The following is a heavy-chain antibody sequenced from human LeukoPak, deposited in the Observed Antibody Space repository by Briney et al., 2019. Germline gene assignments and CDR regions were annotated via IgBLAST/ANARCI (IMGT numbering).Heavy chain of an antibody. V-gene: IGHV4-61*05. D-gene: IGHD4-17*01. Sequence: SETLSLTCTVSGGSISSSSYYWGWIRQPPGKGLEWIGYIYYSGSTNYNPSLKSRVTISVDTSKNQFSLKLSSVTAADTAVYYCARARLRLYYFDYWGQGTLVTVSS. CDR3: ARARLRLYYFDY. CDR2: IYYSGST. J-gene: IGHJ4*02. CDR1: GGSISSSSYY.